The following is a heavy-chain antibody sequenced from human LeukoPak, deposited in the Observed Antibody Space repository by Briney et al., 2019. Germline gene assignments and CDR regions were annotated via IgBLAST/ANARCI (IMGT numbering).Heavy chain of an antibody. J-gene: IGHJ3*02. Sequence: ASVKLSCKAFGYTFTGYWMHWVRQAPGQGPEWMGVISPSGGSTIYAQKFKGRVTLTRDMSTSTDYLELSSLRSEDTAVYYCARVSRLDFQLRHAFNIWGQGTMVTVSS. CDR2: ISPSGGST. CDR1: GYTFTGYW. V-gene: IGHV1-46*01. CDR3: ARVSRLDFQLRHAFNI. D-gene: IGHD3-3*01.